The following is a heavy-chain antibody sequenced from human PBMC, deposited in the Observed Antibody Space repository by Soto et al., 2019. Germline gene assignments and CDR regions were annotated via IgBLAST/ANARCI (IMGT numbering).Heavy chain of an antibody. CDR1: GGSISSSSYY. CDR2: IYYSGST. V-gene: IGHV4-39*01. D-gene: IGHD6-13*01. J-gene: IGHJ4*02. Sequence: PSEPLSLTCTVSGGSISSSSYYWGWIRQPPGKGLEWIGSIYYSGSTYYNPSLKSRVTISVDTSKNQFSLKLSSVTAADTAVYYWARGKGIAAAGTRGLLYYFDYWGKGTLVTVSS. CDR3: ARGKGIAAAGTRGLLYYFDY.